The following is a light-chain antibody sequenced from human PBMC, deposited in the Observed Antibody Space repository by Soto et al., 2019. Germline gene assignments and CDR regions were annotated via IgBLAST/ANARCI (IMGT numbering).Light chain of an antibody. V-gene: IGLV2-8*01. J-gene: IGLJ1*01. CDR3: SSFGGSNNV. CDR2: EVT. Sequence: QSVLTQPPSASGSPGQSVTISCTGTSGDVGGYNYVSWYQQHPGKAPKLMVYEVTKRPSGVPDRFSGSKSGNTASLTVSGLQAEDEADYYCSSFGGSNNVFGTGTKVTVL. CDR1: SGDVGGYNY.